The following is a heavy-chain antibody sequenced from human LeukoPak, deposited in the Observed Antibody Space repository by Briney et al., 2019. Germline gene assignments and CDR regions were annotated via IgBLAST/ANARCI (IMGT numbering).Heavy chain of an antibody. V-gene: IGHV4-39*01. CDR1: GGSISRSIYY. Sequence: TSETLSLTCTVSGGSISRSIYYWGRIRQPPGKGLESIGSIYYSGSTYYNRSLKSRVTISVDTSKKQFSLNLKSVTAADTAVYYCARLAVMGATRWFDPWGQGILVTVSS. J-gene: IGHJ5*02. CDR2: IYYSGST. CDR3: ARLAVMGATRWFDP. D-gene: IGHD1-26*01.